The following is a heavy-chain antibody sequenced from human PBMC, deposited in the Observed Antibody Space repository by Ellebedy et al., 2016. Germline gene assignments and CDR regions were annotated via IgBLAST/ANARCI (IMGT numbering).Heavy chain of an antibody. D-gene: IGHD4-23*01. CDR3: AKEDGGHSQIDY. V-gene: IGHV3-30*18. CDR1: GFAFHSFS. J-gene: IGHJ4*02. Sequence: GGSLRLXXAASGFAFHSFSMHWVRQTPAKGLEWVAVISKDGDGKHILDSVRDRLTISRDNSMNTLYLQMDSLRREDTAVYFCAKEDGGHSQIDYWGQGTPVIIAS. CDR2: ISKDGDGK.